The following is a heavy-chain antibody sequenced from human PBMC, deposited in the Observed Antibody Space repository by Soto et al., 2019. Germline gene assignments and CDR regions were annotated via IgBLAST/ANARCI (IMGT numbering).Heavy chain of an antibody. CDR2: ISYDGSNK. D-gene: IGHD3-22*01. Sequence: GGSLRLSCAASGFTFSSYAMHWVRQAPGKGLEWVAVISYDGSNKYYADSVKGRFTISRDNSKNTLYLQMNSLRAEDTAVYYCSANYYDSSGYYDYWGQGTLVNVAS. J-gene: IGHJ4*02. V-gene: IGHV3-30-3*01. CDR1: GFTFSSYA. CDR3: SANYYDSSGYYDY.